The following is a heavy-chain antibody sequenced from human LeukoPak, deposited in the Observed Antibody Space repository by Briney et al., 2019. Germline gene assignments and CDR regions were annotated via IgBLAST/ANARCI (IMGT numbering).Heavy chain of an antibody. CDR2: ISGSGGST. CDR3: AKDNEEVWSGPKGLFDY. Sequence: GGSLRLSCAPSGFTLSSYAMSWVRQAPGKGVEWVSAISGSGGSTYYADSVKGRFTISRDNSKNTLYLQMNSLRAEDTAVYYCAKDNEEVWSGPKGLFDYWGQGTLVTVSS. D-gene: IGHD3-3*01. J-gene: IGHJ4*02. CDR1: GFTLSSYA. V-gene: IGHV3-23*01.